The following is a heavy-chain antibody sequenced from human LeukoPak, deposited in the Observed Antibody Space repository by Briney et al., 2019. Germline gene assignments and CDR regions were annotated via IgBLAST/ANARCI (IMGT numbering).Heavy chain of an antibody. CDR2: ISDGGSIT. CDR3: AKSRGSGSNMARGVNFDY. V-gene: IGHV3-23*01. Sequence: GGSLRLSCAASGFTFSTYTMSWVRQAPGKGLEWVSTISDGGSITYYADSVKGRFTISRDNSKNTLFLQMNSLRVEDTALYYCAKSRGSGSNMARGVNFDYWGQGTLVTVSS. CDR1: GFTFSTYT. D-gene: IGHD3-10*01. J-gene: IGHJ4*02.